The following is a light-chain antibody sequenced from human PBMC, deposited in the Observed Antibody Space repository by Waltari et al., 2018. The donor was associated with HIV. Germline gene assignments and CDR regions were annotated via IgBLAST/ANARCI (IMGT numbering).Light chain of an antibody. Sequence: QSALTQPASVSGSPGQSITISCTGTSSDVGSYNLVSWYPQHPGKAPKLMISEVSKRPSGVSNRFSGSKSGNTASLTISGLQAEDEADYYCCSYAGSYYVFGTGTKVTVL. CDR3: CSYAGSYYV. CDR2: EVS. J-gene: IGLJ1*01. V-gene: IGLV2-23*02. CDR1: SSDVGSYNL.